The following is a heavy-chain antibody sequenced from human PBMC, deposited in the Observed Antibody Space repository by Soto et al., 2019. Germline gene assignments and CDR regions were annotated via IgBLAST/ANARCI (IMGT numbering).Heavy chain of an antibody. Sequence: QAQLVQSGAELKKPGASVKVSCRASGYTFTAFYIHWMRQAPGQGLEWLGWINPNSGGTNYAQKLQGRATVTRDTSVNTAYMDLSSLKSDDTAVYYCAREGPLSGGDYFGMDVWGQGTTVTVSS. V-gene: IGHV1-2*02. CDR2: INPNSGGT. CDR1: GYTFTAFY. CDR3: AREGPLSGGDYFGMDV. J-gene: IGHJ6*02. D-gene: IGHD3-10*01.